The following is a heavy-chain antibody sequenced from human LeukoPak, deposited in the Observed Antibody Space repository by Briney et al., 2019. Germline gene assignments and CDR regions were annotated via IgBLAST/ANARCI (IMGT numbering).Heavy chain of an antibody. Sequence: PSETLSLTCAVSGGSISSSYWWSWIRQPPGKGLEWIGEIYHSGSTNYNLSLKSRVTISVDPSKNRFSLKLTSVTAADTAVYYCARVVASTSIDSWGQGTLVTVSS. J-gene: IGHJ4*02. CDR3: ARVVASTSIDS. CDR2: IYHSGST. D-gene: IGHD2-15*01. V-gene: IGHV4-4*02. CDR1: GGSISSSYW.